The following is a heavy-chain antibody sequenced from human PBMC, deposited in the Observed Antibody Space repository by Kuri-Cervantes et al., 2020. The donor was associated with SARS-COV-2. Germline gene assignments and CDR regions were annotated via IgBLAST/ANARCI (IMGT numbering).Heavy chain of an antibody. CDR1: GGSISSYY. D-gene: IGHD5-18*01. CDR3: TPMDKRGWFDP. CDR2: IYTSGST. J-gene: IGHJ5*02. V-gene: IGHV4-4*07. Sequence: SETLSLTCTVSGGSISSYYWSWIRQPAGKGLEWIGRIYTSGSTNYNPSLKSRVTILVDTSKKEFSLILSSVTAADTAVYYCTPMDKRGWFDPWGQGILVTVSS.